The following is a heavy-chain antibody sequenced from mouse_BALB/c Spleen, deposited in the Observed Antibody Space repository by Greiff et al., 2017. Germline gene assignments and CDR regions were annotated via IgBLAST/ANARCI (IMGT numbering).Heavy chain of an antibody. CDR1: GFTFSSYT. CDR3: TRGPRDY. J-gene: IGHJ4*01. Sequence: EVKVEESGGGLVKPGGSLKLSCAASGFTFSSYTMSWVRQTPEKRLEWVATISSGGSYTYYPDSVKGRFTISRDNAKNTLYLQMSSLKSEDTAMYYCTRGPRDYWGQGTSVTVSS. V-gene: IGHV5-6-4*01. CDR2: ISSGGSYT.